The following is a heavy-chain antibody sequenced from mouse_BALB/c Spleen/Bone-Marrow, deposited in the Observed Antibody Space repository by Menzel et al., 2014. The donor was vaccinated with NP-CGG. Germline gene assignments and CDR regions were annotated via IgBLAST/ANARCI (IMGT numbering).Heavy chain of an antibody. CDR1: GFSLSRYS. J-gene: IGHJ4*01. CDR3: ARFITTGTMDC. D-gene: IGHD1-1*01. Sequence: QVQLKQSGPGLVAPSQSLSITCTVSGFSLSRYSVHRVRQPPGEGLEWLGMIWGGGNTDYNSALKSRPSITKDNSKSQVFLKMNSLQTDDTAMYYCARFITTGTMDCWGQGTSVTVSS. V-gene: IGHV2-6-4*01. CDR2: IWGGGNT.